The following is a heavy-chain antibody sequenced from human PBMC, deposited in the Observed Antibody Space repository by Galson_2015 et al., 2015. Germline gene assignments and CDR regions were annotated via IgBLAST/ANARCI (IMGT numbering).Heavy chain of an antibody. J-gene: IGHJ4*02. CDR3: ARDSADPYYFDY. CDR1: GFTFSTYT. CDR2: ISRSSVYI. Sequence: SLRLSCAASGFTFSTYTMNWVRQAPGKGLEWVSSISRSSVYIYYADSVKGRFTISRDNAKNSLYLQMNSLRVEDTAVYFCARDSADPYYFDYWGRGTLVTVSP. D-gene: IGHD2-15*01. V-gene: IGHV3-21*01.